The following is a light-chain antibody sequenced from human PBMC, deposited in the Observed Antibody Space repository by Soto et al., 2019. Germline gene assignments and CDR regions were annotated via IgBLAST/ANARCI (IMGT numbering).Light chain of an antibody. CDR3: SSYKRSSIPSV. V-gene: IGLV2-14*01. J-gene: IGLJ1*01. CDR1: SSDVGGYNY. Sequence: QSALAQPASVSGSPGQSITISCTGTSSDVGGYNYVSWYQQHPGKAPKLMIYEVSNRPSGVSNRFSGSKSGNTASLTISGLQAEDEVYYYCSSYKRSSIPSVFGPGTRVAVL. CDR2: EVS.